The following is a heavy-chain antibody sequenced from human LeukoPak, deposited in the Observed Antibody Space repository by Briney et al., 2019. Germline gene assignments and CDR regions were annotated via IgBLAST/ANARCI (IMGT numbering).Heavy chain of an antibody. D-gene: IGHD3-22*01. Sequence: GGSLRLSCAASGFTFSSYSMNWVRQAPGKGLEWVSSISSSSSYIYYADSVKGRFTISRDNAKNSLYLQMNSLRAEDTAVYYCARGHYDSSGYYYVPVNYYFDYWGQGTLVAVSS. CDR2: ISSSSSYI. CDR1: GFTFSSYS. CDR3: ARGHYDSSGYYYVPVNYYFDY. J-gene: IGHJ4*02. V-gene: IGHV3-21*01.